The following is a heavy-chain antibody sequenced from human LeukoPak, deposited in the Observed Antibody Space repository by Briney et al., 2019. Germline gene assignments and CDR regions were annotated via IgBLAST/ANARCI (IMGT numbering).Heavy chain of an antibody. J-gene: IGHJ4*02. V-gene: IGHV1-18*01. D-gene: IGHD3-10*01. CDR1: GYTFTSYG. CDR2: ISAYNGNT. CDR3: ATSPWFGEPNRFDY. Sequence: ASVKVSCKASGYTFTSYGISWVRQAPGQGLEWMGWISAYNGNTNYAQKLQGRVTMTTDTSTSTAYMELRSLRSDDTAVYYCATSPWFGEPNRFDYWGQGTLVTVSS.